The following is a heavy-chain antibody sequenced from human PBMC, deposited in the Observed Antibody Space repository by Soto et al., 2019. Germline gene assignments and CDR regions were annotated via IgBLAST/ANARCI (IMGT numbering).Heavy chain of an antibody. CDR2: IWYDGSNK. D-gene: IGHD2-2*01. J-gene: IGHJ5*02. CDR1: GFTFSSYG. Sequence: GGSLRLSCAASGFTFSSYGMHWVRQAPGKGLEWVAVIWYDGSNKYYADSVKGRFTISRDNSKNTLYLQMNSLRAEDTAVYYCARDPADIVAVPADRSRGSSWFDPWGQGTLVTVSS. V-gene: IGHV3-33*01. CDR3: ARDPADIVAVPADRSRGSSWFDP.